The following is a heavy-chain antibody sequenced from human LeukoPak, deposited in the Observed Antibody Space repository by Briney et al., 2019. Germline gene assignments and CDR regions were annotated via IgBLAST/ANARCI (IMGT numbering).Heavy chain of an antibody. CDR1: GYTFTSYG. V-gene: IGHV1-18*01. Sequence: ASVKVSCKASGYTFTSYGISWVRQAPGQGLEWMGWVSGYNGNTEYAQKFQGRVTMNTDRSTNTVYMELRSLTSDDTAVYYCARDRPVMITFGGVIIAAYWGQGTLVSVSS. CDR2: VSGYNGNT. CDR3: ARDRPVMITFGGVIIAAY. J-gene: IGHJ4*02. D-gene: IGHD3-16*02.